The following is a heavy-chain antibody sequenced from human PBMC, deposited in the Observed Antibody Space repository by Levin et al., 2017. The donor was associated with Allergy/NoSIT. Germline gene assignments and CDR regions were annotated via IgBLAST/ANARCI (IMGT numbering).Heavy chain of an antibody. CDR1: GFTFSGYA. V-gene: IGHV3-23*01. D-gene: IGHD3-16*01. J-gene: IGHJ4*02. CDR2: ISGSGGST. Sequence: ASVKVSCAASGFTFSGYAVSWVRQAPGKGLEWVSGISGSGGSTNYADSVKGRFTISRDNSKNTLYLQMNSLRVEDTAVYYCAKALYGGFDYWGQGTLVTVSS. CDR3: AKALYGGFDY.